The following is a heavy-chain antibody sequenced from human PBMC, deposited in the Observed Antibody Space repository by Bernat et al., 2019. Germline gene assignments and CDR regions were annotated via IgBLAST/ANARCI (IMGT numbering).Heavy chain of an antibody. CDR3: TTRVPYGSGSYRVDY. CDR2: INSKTDGGTT. J-gene: IGHJ4*02. V-gene: IGHV3-15*07. D-gene: IGHD3-10*01. CDR1: GFTFSNAW. Sequence: EVQLVESGGGLVKPGGSLRLSCAASGFTFSNAWMNWVRQAPGKGLEWVGRINSKTDGGTTDYAAPVKGSFTISRDDSKNTLYLKMNSLKTEDTAVYYCTTRVPYGSGSYRVDYWGQGTLVTVSS.